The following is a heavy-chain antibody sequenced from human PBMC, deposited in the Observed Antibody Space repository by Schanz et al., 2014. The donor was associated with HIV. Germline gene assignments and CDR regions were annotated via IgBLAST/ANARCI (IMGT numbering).Heavy chain of an antibody. V-gene: IGHV3-23*04. D-gene: IGHD2-2*01. CDR3: ARDVAGCSGTSCYSDAFDI. CDR2: ISGNSGHT. Sequence: EVQLVESGGGLVKPGGSLRLSCAASGFTFSNAWMSWVRQAPGKGLEWVSGISGNSGHTWYADSVKGRFTISRDNSKNTLFLQMNSLRAEDTAVYFCARDVAGCSGTSCYSDAFDIWGQGTLVTVSS. J-gene: IGHJ3*02. CDR1: GFTFSNAW.